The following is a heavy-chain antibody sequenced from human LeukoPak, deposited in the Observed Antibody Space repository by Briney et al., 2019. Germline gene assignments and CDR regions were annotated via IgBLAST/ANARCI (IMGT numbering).Heavy chain of an antibody. J-gene: IGHJ4*02. CDR2: ISGSGGST. V-gene: IGHV3-23*01. D-gene: IGHD6-13*01. CDR3: ARGPAVTGFDY. Sequence: GGSLRLSCAASGFTFSSYAMSWVRQTSGKGLEWVSAISGSGGSTYYADSVKGRFTISRDNSKNTLFLQMNSLRAEDTAVYYCARGPAVTGFDYWGQGTLVTVSS. CDR1: GFTFSSYA.